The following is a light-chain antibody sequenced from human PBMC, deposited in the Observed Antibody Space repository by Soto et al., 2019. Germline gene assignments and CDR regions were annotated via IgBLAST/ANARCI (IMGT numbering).Light chain of an antibody. CDR3: QQYATSWT. Sequence: EIVLTQSPGTLSLSPGERATLSCRASQSVSISYLAWYQQKPGQAPRLLIHGASSRATGIPDRFSGSGSGNDFTLTISRLEPEDFAVYYCQQYATSWTFGQGTKVEIK. CDR2: GAS. J-gene: IGKJ1*01. CDR1: QSVSISY. V-gene: IGKV3-20*01.